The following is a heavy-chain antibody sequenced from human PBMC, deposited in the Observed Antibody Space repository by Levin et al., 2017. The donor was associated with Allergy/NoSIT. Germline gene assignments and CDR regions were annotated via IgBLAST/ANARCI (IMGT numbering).Heavy chain of an antibody. CDR2: ISWNSGSI. CDR3: ARSIYGDYVSWFDP. J-gene: IGHJ5*02. CDR1: GFTFDDYA. D-gene: IGHD4-17*01. Sequence: LSLTCAASGFTFDDYAMHWVRQAPGKGLEWVSGISWNSGSIGYADSVKGRFTISRDNAKNSLYLQMNSLRAEDTALYYCARSIYGDYVSWFDPWGQGTLVTVSS. V-gene: IGHV3-9*01.